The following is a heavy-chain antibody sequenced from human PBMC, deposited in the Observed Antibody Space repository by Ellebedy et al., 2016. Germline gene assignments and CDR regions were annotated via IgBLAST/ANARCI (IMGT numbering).Heavy chain of an antibody. Sequence: ASVKVSCKASGGTFSSYAISWVRQAPGQGLEWMGGIIPIFGTANYAQKLQGRVTMTTDTSTSTAYMELRSLKSDDTAVYYCARDHVTIFGVVTPYYFDYWGQGTLVTVSS. CDR3: ARDHVTIFGVVTPYYFDY. CDR2: IIPIFGTA. J-gene: IGHJ4*02. D-gene: IGHD3-3*01. V-gene: IGHV1-69*05. CDR1: GGTFSSYA.